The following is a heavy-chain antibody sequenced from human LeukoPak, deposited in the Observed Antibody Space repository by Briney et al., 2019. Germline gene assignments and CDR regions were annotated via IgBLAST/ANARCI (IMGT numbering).Heavy chain of an antibody. CDR1: GGSISNDY. CDR2: IYYTGST. CDR3: ARGFHNWNDGPDFDY. Sequence: PSETLSLTCTVSGGSISNDYWSWIRQPPGKGLECIGYIYYTGSTNYNPSLKSRVTISVDTSKNQFSLKLSSVTAADTAVYYCARGFHNWNDGPDFDYWGQGTLVTVSS. D-gene: IGHD1-1*01. J-gene: IGHJ4*02. V-gene: IGHV4-59*01.